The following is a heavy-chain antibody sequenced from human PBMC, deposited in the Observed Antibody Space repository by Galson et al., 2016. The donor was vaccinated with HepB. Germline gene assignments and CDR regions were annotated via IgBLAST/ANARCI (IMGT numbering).Heavy chain of an antibody. D-gene: IGHD2-2*01. CDR1: GFLFRDYS. Sequence: SLRLSCAASGFLFRDYSLHWVRQAPGKGLGWVAVVFYDASRNYYAHFVKGRFSISRDNSKSSLYLDMSRLRAEDTAAYYCVSEISSSHFDLWGRGTLVTVTS. V-gene: IGHV3-33*01. CDR3: VSEISSSHFDL. CDR2: VFYDASRN. J-gene: IGHJ2*01.